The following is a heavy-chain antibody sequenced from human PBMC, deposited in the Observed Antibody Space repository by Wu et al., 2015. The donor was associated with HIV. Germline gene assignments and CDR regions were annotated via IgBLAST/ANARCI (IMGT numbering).Heavy chain of an antibody. CDR2: CNPNSGGT. V-gene: IGHV1-2*02. J-gene: IGHJ5*02. Sequence: QAQLVQSGAEVKKPGASVRVSCKASGYTFSDYYIHWVRQAPGQGLEWMGWCNPNSGGTNSAQKFHGRFTMTRDTSINTVYMDLTRLTSDDTAVYYCARGNYDFWAAHFADNWFDPWGQGTLVTVSS. CDR3: ARGNYDFWAAHFADNWFDP. CDR1: GYTFSDYY. D-gene: IGHD3-3*01.